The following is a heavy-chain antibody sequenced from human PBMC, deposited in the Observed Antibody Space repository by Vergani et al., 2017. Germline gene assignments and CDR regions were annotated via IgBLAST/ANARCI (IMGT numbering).Heavy chain of an antibody. V-gene: IGHV4-34*01. J-gene: IGHJ6*03. Sequence: QVQLQQWGAGLLKPSETLSLTCAVYGGSFSGYYWSWIRQPPGKGLEWIGEINHSGSTNYNPSLKGRVTISVDMSKNQFSLKLSSVTAADTAVYYCARGGATYYYGSGSPMDVWGKGTTVTVSS. D-gene: IGHD3-10*01. CDR3: ARGGATYYYGSGSPMDV. CDR2: INHSGST. CDR1: GGSFSGYY.